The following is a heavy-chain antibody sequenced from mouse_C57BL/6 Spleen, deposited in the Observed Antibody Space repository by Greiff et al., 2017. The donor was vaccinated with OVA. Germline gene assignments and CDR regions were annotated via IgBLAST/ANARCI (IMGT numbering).Heavy chain of an antibody. CDR3: ARDPLFDY. Sequence: EVNVVESGGGLVKPGGSLKLSCAASGFTFSSYAMSWVRQTPEKRLEWVATISDGGSYTYYPDNVTGRFTISRDNAKNNLYLQMSHLKSEDTAMYYCARDPLFDYWGQGTTLTVSS. V-gene: IGHV5-4*01. J-gene: IGHJ2*01. CDR2: ISDGGSYT. CDR1: GFTFSSYA.